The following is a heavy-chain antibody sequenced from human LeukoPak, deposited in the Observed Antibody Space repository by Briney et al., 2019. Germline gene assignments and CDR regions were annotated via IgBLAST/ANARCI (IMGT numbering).Heavy chain of an antibody. D-gene: IGHD6-19*01. J-gene: IGHJ4*02. Sequence: GGSLRLSCSASGFTVSSNYMNWVRQAPGKGLEWVSGISGSRGTTYYADSVKGRFTISRDNSNNTLYLQMKSLRAEDTAVYYCAKTGSSGWSYFDSWGQGTLVTVSS. V-gene: IGHV3-23*01. CDR1: GFTVSSNY. CDR3: AKTGSSGWSYFDS. CDR2: ISGSRGTT.